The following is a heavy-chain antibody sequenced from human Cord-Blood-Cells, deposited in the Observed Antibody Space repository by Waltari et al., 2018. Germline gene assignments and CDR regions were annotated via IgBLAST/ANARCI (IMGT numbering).Heavy chain of an antibody. D-gene: IGHD6-13*01. Sequence: QVQLVQSGAEVKKPGSSVKVSCKASGGTLRSYAISRVQQAPGQGLEWMGGIIPIFGTANYAQKFQGRVTITADESTSTAYMELSSLRSEDTAVYYCARAIAAAGSGWGYWGQGTLVTVSS. CDR3: ARAIAAAGSGWGY. J-gene: IGHJ4*02. CDR2: IIPIFGTA. CDR1: GGTLRSYA. V-gene: IGHV1-69*01.